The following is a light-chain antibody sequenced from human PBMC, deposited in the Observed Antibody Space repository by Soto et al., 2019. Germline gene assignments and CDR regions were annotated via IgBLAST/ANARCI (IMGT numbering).Light chain of an antibody. Sequence: EIVMTQSPATLSVSPGERATLSCRASQSVSSKLGWYQQKPGQAPRLLIYGASISATGIPARFSGSGSGTEFTLTISGLQSEDFAVYYCQQYNNWPRTFGPGTKVDIK. CDR1: QSVSSK. CDR2: GAS. CDR3: QQYNNWPRT. V-gene: IGKV3-15*01. J-gene: IGKJ3*01.